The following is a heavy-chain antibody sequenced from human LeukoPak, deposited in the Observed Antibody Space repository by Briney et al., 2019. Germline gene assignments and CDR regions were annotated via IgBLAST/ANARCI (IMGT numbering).Heavy chain of an antibody. CDR3: ATHGNHGEVDY. D-gene: IGHD4-17*01. J-gene: IGHJ4*02. V-gene: IGHV4-59*01. CDR1: GGSISSYY. CDR2: IYYTGST. Sequence: SETLSLTCTVSGGSISSYYWSWIRQSPGKGLEWIGYIYYTGSTNYNPSLKSRVTISIDTSKNQFSLKLSSVTAADTAVYYCATHGNHGEVDYWGQGTLVTVSS.